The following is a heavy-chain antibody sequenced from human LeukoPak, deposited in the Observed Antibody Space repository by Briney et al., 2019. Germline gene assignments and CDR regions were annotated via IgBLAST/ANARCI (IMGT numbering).Heavy chain of an antibody. D-gene: IGHD2-2*01. CDR1: GFTFSSYA. CDR2: TSYSGNT. CDR3: ARRNPPYVVAGVGFWFDP. J-gene: IGHJ5*02. V-gene: IGHV4-59*08. Sequence: PGGSLRLSCAASGFTFSSYAMGWVRQAPGKGLEWIGYTSYSGNTDYNPSLKSRVTISVDTSKNQFSLKLSSVTAADTAVYYCARRNPPYVVAGVGFWFDPWGQGTLVTVSS.